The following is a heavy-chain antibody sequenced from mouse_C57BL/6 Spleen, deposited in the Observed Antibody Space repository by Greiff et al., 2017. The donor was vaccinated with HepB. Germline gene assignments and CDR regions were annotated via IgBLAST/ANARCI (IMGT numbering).Heavy chain of an antibody. V-gene: IGHV1-72*01. CDR2: IDPNSGGT. CDR3: ARGGGTFPYYFDY. D-gene: IGHD3-3*01. J-gene: IGHJ2*01. CDR1: GYTFTSYW. Sequence: QVHVKQPGAELVKPGASVKLSCKASGYTFTSYWMHWVKQRPGRGLEWIGRIDPNSGGTKYNEKFKSKATLTVDKPSSTAYMQLSSLTSEDSAVYYCARGGGTFPYYFDYWGQGTTLTVSS.